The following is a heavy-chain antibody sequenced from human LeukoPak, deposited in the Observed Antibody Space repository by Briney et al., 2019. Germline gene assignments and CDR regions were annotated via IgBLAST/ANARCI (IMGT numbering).Heavy chain of an antibody. D-gene: IGHD3-22*01. Sequence: PGGSLRLSCAASGFTFNTYTMNWVRQAPGKGLEWVSYISSSSSTIYYADSVKGRFTISRDNAKNSLYLQMNSLRAEDTAVYYCARALPDSSGQFDYWGQGTLVTVSS. J-gene: IGHJ4*02. CDR2: ISSSSSTI. V-gene: IGHV3-48*01. CDR1: GFTFNTYT. CDR3: ARALPDSSGQFDY.